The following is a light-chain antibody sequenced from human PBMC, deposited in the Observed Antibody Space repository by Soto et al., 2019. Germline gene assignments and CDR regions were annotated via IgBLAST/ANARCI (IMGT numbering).Light chain of an antibody. CDR1: QSLLHSNGYNY. Sequence: DIVMTQSPLSLPVTPGEPASISRRSSQSLLHSNGYNYLDWYLQKPGQSPQLLIYLGSNRASGVPDRLSGSGSGTDFTLKISRVEAEDVGVYYCMQALQTSYTFGQGTKLEIK. CDR3: MQALQTSYT. CDR2: LGS. J-gene: IGKJ2*01. V-gene: IGKV2-28*01.